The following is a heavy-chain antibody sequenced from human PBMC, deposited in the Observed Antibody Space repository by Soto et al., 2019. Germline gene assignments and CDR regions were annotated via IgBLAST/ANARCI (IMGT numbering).Heavy chain of an antibody. CDR1: GFTFSSYG. CDR3: ARTIVATKYYFDY. CDR2: IWYDGSNK. V-gene: IGHV3-33*01. J-gene: IGHJ4*02. Sequence: PGGSLRLSCAASGFTFSSYGMHWVRQAPGKGLEWVAVIWYDGSNKYYADSAKGRFTISRDNSKNTLYLQMNSLRAEDTAVYYCARTIVATKYYFDYWGQGTLVTVSS. D-gene: IGHD5-12*01.